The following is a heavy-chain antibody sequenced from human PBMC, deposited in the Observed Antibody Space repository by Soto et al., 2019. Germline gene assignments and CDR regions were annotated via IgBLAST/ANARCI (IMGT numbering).Heavy chain of an antibody. V-gene: IGHV3-48*02. Sequence: EVQLVESGGGLVQPGGSLRLSCAASGFTFSSHSLNWVRQAPGKGLEWVSYISSSSTTIYYADSVKGRFTISRDNAKNSLYLQMDGLRDGDTAVYYCARDPTGYNSAAFDYWGQGTLVTVSS. CDR3: ARDPTGYNSAAFDY. J-gene: IGHJ4*02. CDR1: GFTFSSHS. D-gene: IGHD5-12*01. CDR2: ISSSSTTI.